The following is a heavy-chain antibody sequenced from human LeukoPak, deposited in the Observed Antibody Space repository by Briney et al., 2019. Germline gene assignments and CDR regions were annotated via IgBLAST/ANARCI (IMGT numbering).Heavy chain of an antibody. D-gene: IGHD1-7*01. J-gene: IGHJ5*02. CDR1: GGSIRSYY. CDR3: ARDRDWNYWFDA. V-gene: IGHV4-4*07. CDR2: IYTTGIT. Sequence: SSETLSLTCTVSGGSIRSYYWNWIRQPAGKGLEWIGRIYTTGITNYNPSLKSRVTMSVDTSKNDFSLKLSSVTAADTAVYYCARDRDWNYWFDAWGQGTLVTVST.